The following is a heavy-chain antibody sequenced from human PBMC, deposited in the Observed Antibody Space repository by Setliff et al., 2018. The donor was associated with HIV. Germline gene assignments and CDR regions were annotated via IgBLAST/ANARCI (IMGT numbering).Heavy chain of an antibody. CDR1: GGSISSGSYY. J-gene: IGHJ4*02. D-gene: IGHD6-13*01. CDR3: ARVARGGHSSRWYYFDY. CDR2: IYTSGST. V-gene: IGHV4-61*02. Sequence: LSLTCTVSGGSISSGSYYWSWIRQPAGKGLEWIGRIYTSGSTKYNPSLRSRVTISVDTSKNQFSLKVSSVTAADTAVYYCARVARGGHSSRWYYFDYWGQGTLVTAPQ.